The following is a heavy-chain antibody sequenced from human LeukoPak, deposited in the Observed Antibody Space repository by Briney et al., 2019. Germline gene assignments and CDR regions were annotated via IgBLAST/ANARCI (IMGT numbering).Heavy chain of an antibody. Sequence: PGGSLRLSCAASGFTFDDYAMHWVRQAPGKGLEWVSLISGDGGSTYDADSVKGRFTISRDNSKNSLYLRMKSLRTEDTALYYCAKDMGSSGYYVDYWGQGTLVTVSS. CDR2: ISGDGGST. CDR1: GFTFDDYA. J-gene: IGHJ4*02. V-gene: IGHV3-43*02. CDR3: AKDMGSSGYYVDY. D-gene: IGHD3-22*01.